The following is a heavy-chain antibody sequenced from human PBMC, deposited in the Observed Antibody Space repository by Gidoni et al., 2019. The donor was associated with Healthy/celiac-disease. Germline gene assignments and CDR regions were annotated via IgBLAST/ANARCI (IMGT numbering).Heavy chain of an antibody. D-gene: IGHD3-10*01. V-gene: IGHV3-30*18. Sequence: QVQLVESGGGVVQPGRSLRLSCAASGFTFSSYGLHWVRQAPGKGPEWVAVISYDGSNKYYADSVKGRFTISRDNSKNTLYLQMNSLRAEDTAVYYCAKEYGSGSYRLAYYYYGMDVWGQGTTVTVSS. J-gene: IGHJ6*02. CDR3: AKEYGSGSYRLAYYYYGMDV. CDR2: ISYDGSNK. CDR1: GFTFSSYG.